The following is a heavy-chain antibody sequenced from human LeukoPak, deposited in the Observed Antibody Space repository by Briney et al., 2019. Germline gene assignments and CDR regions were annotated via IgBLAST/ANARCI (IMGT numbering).Heavy chain of an antibody. CDR3: ASGIGDLTY. D-gene: IGHD3-16*01. Sequence: SETLSLTCTVSGGSISSYYWSWIRQPPGKGLEWIGYIYYSGSTNYNPSLSGRVTISVDTSKKQFSMKLSSVTAADTAVYYCASGIGDLTYWGQGTLVTVSS. CDR2: IYYSGST. V-gene: IGHV4-59*01. J-gene: IGHJ4*02. CDR1: GGSISSYY.